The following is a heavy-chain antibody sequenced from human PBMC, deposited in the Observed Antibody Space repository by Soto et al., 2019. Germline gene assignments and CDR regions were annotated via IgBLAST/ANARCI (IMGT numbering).Heavy chain of an antibody. Sequence: EVQLVESGGGLVQPGRSLRLSCAASGFTFDDYAMHWVRQAPGKGLEWVSGISWNSGSIGYADSVKGRFTISRDNAKNSLYQQMNSLRAEDTALYYCAKDQGELWDQASFDYWGQGTLVTVSS. CDR1: GFTFDDYA. D-gene: IGHD1-7*01. V-gene: IGHV3-9*01. CDR3: AKDQGELWDQASFDY. J-gene: IGHJ4*02. CDR2: ISWNSGSI.